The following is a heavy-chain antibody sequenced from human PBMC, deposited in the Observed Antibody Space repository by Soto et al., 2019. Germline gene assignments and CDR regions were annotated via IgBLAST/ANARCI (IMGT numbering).Heavy chain of an antibody. J-gene: IGHJ4*02. V-gene: IGHV4-59*01. CDR3: AREKYSNENGNYFDY. CDR2: LPNSGST. Sequence: SETLSLTCTVSGGSISSYFWSWIRQPPGKGLEWIGYLPNSGSTYYNPSLKSRVTISVDTSKNQFSLKLSSVTAADTAVYYCAREKYSNENGNYFDYWGQGTLVTVSS. CDR1: GGSISSYF. D-gene: IGHD6-6*01.